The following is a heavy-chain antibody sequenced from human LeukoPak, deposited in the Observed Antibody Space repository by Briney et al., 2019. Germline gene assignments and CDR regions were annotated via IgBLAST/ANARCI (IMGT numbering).Heavy chain of an antibody. CDR3: AMGVGAPEDLAVAADFDY. J-gene: IGHJ4*02. CDR1: GGTFSSCV. D-gene: IGHD6-19*01. Sequence: GSSVKVSCKASGGTFSSCVINWVRQAPGQGLEWMGGIIPIFGTANYAQKFQGRVTITADKSTSTAYMELSSLRSEDTAVYYCAMGVGAPEDLAVAADFDYWGQGTLVTVSS. V-gene: IGHV1-69*06. CDR2: IIPIFGTA.